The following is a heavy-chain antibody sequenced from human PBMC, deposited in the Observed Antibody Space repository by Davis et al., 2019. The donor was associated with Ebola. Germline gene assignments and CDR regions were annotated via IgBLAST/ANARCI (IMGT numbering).Heavy chain of an antibody. J-gene: IGHJ2*01. V-gene: IGHV3-23*01. CDR1: EFSFSTYA. CDR3: AKPARGNGDYWYFDI. D-gene: IGHD2-8*01. CDR2: IGGSGDRT. Sequence: GESLKISCGGSEFSFSTYAMSWVRQDPGKGLEWVSAIGGSGDRTYYADSVKGRFTISRDNSKNTLSLQMNSLRAEDAAVYYCAKPARGNGDYWYFDIWGRGTLVTVSS.